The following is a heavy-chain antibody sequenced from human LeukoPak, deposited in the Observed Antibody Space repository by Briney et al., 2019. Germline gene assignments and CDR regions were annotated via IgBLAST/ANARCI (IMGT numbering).Heavy chain of an antibody. CDR1: GFTFSSYA. J-gene: IGHJ3*02. CDR3: AKDTGYRPRDDAFDI. Sequence: PGGSLRLSCAASGFTFSSYAMSWVRQAPGKGLEWVSAISGSGGSTYYADSVKGRFTISRDNSKNTLYLQMNSLRAEDTAVYYCAKDTGYRPRDDAFDIWAKGQWSPSLQ. D-gene: IGHD5-18*01. V-gene: IGHV3-23*01. CDR2: ISGSGGST.